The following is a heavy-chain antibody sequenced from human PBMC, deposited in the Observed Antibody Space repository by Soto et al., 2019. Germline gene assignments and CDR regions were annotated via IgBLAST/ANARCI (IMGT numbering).Heavy chain of an antibody. CDR2: IYHSGSA. D-gene: IGHD2-15*01. J-gene: IGHJ5*02. Sequence: KPSETLSLTCAVSGYSISSGYYWGWIRQPPGKGLEWIGSIYHSGSAYYNPSLKSRVTISVDTSKNQFSLKLSSVTAADTAVYYCARDPVMSGGRWDWFDPWGQGTLVTVSS. V-gene: IGHV4-38-2*01. CDR1: GYSISSGYY. CDR3: ARDPVMSGGRWDWFDP.